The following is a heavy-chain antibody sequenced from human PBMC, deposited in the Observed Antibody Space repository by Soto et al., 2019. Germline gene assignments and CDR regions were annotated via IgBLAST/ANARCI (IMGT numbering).Heavy chain of an antibody. D-gene: IGHD3-10*02. J-gene: IGHJ6*02. CDR1: GFTFSSYA. Sequence: WGSLRLSCAASGFTFSSYAMHWVRQAPGKGLEWVAVISCDETNINYVDSVKGRFTISRDNSKNTLYLQMNSLRAEDTAVYYCARGGPTHYYVAYGMDVWGQGTTVNVSS. CDR3: ARGGPTHYYVAYGMDV. V-gene: IGHV3-30-3*01. CDR2: ISCDETNI.